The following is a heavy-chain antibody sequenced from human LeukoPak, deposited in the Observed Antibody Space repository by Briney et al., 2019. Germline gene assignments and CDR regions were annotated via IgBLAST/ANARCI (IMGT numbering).Heavy chain of an antibody. V-gene: IGHV3-30*02. CDR3: ARDHHRRLYDSQARDTFDI. Sequence: GGSLRLSCAASGFTFSSYSMSWVRQAPGKGLEWVAFIRYDGSNKYYADSVKGRFTISRDNSKNTLYLQMNSLRAEDTAVYYCARDHHRRLYDSQARDTFDIWGQGTMVTVSS. CDR2: IRYDGSNK. D-gene: IGHD3-22*01. CDR1: GFTFSSYS. J-gene: IGHJ3*02.